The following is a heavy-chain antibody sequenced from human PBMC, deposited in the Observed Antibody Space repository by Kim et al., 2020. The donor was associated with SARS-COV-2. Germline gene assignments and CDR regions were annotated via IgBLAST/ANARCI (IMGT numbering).Heavy chain of an antibody. J-gene: IGHJ3*02. CDR1: GFIFSAYG. CDR3: SRALYYSTADAFDI. V-gene: IGHV3-33*01. CDR2: IWYDENSE. Sequence: GGSLRLSCAASGFIFSAYGMHWVRQAPGKGLERVAVIWYDENSEYYADSVKGRFTISRDNSKGTVYLQMSSLRAEDTAVYYCSRALYYSTADAFDIWGQGTMVTVSS. D-gene: IGHD2-2*01.